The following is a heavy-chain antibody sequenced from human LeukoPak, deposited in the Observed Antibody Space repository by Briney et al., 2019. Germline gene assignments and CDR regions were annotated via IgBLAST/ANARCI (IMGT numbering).Heavy chain of an antibody. CDR2: ISSSGSST. J-gene: IGHJ4*02. D-gene: IGHD3-22*01. CDR3: AREVSEGFDF. CDR1: GITFSTYA. V-gene: IGHV3-23*01. Sequence: PGGSLRLSCVASGITFSTYAMSWVRQAPGKGLEWVSVISSSGSSTYYADSVKGRFTISRDNLKNTLYLQMNSLRAEDTALYYCAREVSEGFDFWGQGTLVTVSS.